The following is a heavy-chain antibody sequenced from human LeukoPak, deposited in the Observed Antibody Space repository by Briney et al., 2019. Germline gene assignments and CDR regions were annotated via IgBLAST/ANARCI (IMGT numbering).Heavy chain of an antibody. CDR1: GGSFSGYY. D-gene: IGHD2-15*01. J-gene: IGHJ6*03. CDR2: INHSGST. V-gene: IGHV4-34*01. CDR3: ARGQIVVVVAGPYYYYYMDV. Sequence: PSETLSLTCAVYGGSFSGYYWSWIRQPPGKGLEWIGEINHSGSTNYNPSLKGRVTISVDTSKNQFSLKLSSVTAADTAVYYCARGQIVVVVAGPYYYYYMDVWGKGTTVTVSS.